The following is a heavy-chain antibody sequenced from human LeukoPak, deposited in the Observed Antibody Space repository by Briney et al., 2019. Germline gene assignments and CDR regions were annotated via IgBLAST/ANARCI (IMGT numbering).Heavy chain of an antibody. Sequence: PGGSLRLSCAASGLTFSSYGMHWVRQAPGKGLEWVAFIRYDGSNKYYADSVKGRFTISRDNSKNTLYLQMNSLRAEDTAVYYCAKGGDGYNWNAYWGQGTLVTVSS. CDR2: IRYDGSNK. CDR1: GLTFSSYG. CDR3: AKGGDGYNWNAY. V-gene: IGHV3-30*02. D-gene: IGHD5-24*01. J-gene: IGHJ4*02.